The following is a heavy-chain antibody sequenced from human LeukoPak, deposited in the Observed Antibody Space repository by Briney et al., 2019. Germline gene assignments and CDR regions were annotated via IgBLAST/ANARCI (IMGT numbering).Heavy chain of an antibody. CDR3: ARDLYDSSGYYYLDIMDDAFDI. D-gene: IGHD3-22*01. Sequence: GSSVKVSCKASGGTFSSYAISWVRQAPGQGLEWMGRIIPILGIANYAQKFQGRVTITADKSTSTAYMELSSLRSEDTAVYYCARDLYDSSGYYYLDIMDDAFDIWGQGTMVTVSS. CDR2: IIPILGIA. V-gene: IGHV1-69*04. CDR1: GGTFSSYA. J-gene: IGHJ3*02.